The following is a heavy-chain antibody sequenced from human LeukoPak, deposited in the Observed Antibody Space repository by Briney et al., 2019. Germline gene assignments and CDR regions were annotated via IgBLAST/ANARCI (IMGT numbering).Heavy chain of an antibody. V-gene: IGHV1-58*02. CDR1: GFTFTSSA. D-gene: IGHD7-27*01. J-gene: IGHJ6*02. CDR3: ARGLPWGQNSLYGMDV. Sequence: GASVKVSCKASGFTFTSSAMQWVRHGRGQGLEWIGWIVVGSGNTNYAQKFQERVTITRDMSTSTAYMELSSLRSEDTAVYYCARGLPWGQNSLYGMDVWGQGTTVTVSS. CDR2: IVVGSGNT.